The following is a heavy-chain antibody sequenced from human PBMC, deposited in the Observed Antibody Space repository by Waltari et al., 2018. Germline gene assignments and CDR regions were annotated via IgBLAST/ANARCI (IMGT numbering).Heavy chain of an antibody. CDR1: GVSLGSGSYY. D-gene: IGHD5-12*01. CDR3: ARAYGGFSGYEAAY. V-gene: IGHV4-61*02. J-gene: IGHJ4*02. Sequence: VQLQESGPGLVKPSQTLSLSCNVSGVSLGSGSYYWTWIRQPAGKGLEWIGRIYSAGTTSYSPPLKSRVAISMDTSKNFFSLKLSSVTATDTALYYCARAYGGFSGYEAAYWGQGIPVTVSS. CDR2: IYSAGTT.